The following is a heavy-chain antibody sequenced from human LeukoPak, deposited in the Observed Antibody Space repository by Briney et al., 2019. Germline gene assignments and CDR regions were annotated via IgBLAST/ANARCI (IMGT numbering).Heavy chain of an antibody. Sequence: GGSLRLSCAAPGFTFSSYVMHWVRQAPGKGLEWVAVISYDGSNKYYADSVKGRFTISRDNSKNTLYLQMNSLRAEDTAVYYCARDFEHIVVWGAFDIWGQGTMVTVSS. D-gene: IGHD2-21*01. CDR3: ARDFEHIVVWGAFDI. CDR2: ISYDGSNK. CDR1: GFTFSSYV. J-gene: IGHJ3*02. V-gene: IGHV3-30*04.